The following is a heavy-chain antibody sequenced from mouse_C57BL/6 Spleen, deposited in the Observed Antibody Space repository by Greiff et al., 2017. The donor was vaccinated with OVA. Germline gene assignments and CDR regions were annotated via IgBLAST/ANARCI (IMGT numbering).Heavy chain of an antibody. D-gene: IGHD1-1*01. CDR1: GFSINSDCY. CDR3: ARDYGRGYYYAMDY. J-gene: IGHJ4*01. Sequence: EVQVVESGPSLVRPSQTLSLSCTATGFSINSDCYWIWIRQFPGNKLEYIGYTFYSGITYYNPSFESRTYITRDTSKNQFSLKLSAVTTEDTAAYYCARDYGRGYYYAMDYWGQGTSVTVSS. V-gene: IGHV3-3*01. CDR2: TFYSGIT.